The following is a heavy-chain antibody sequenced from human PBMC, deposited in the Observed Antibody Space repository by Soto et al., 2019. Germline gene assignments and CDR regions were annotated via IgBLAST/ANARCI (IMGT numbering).Heavy chain of an antibody. D-gene: IGHD3-9*01. V-gene: IGHV3-30-3*01. CDR1: GFTFSSYA. CDR3: ARARGYDILTVTSYYYGMDV. J-gene: IGHJ6*02. Sequence: PGGSLRLSCAASGFTFSSYAMHWVRQAPGKGLEWVAVISYDGSNKYYADSVKGRFTISRDNSKNTLYLQMNSLRAEDTAVYYCARARGYDILTVTSYYYGMDVWGQGTTVTVSS. CDR2: ISYDGSNK.